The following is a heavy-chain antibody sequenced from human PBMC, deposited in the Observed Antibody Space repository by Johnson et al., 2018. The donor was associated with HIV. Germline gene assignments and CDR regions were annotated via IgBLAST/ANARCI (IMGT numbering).Heavy chain of an antibody. J-gene: IGHJ3*02. D-gene: IGHD1-7*01. CDR2: ISSSGNTI. Sequence: VHLVESGGGLVAPGGSLRLSCAASGFTFKSYEINWVRQAPEKGLEWVSYISSSGNTIYYADSVKGRFTISRDNAKNSLYLQMNSLRVEDTAVYYCASGLELGGRGFNAFHIWSQGTMVTVSS. CDR3: ASGLELGGRGFNAFHI. CDR1: GFTFKSYE. V-gene: IGHV3-48*03.